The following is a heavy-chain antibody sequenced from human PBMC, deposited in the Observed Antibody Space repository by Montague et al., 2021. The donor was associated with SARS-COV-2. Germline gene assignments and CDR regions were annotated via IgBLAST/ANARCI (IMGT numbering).Heavy chain of an antibody. Sequence: SETLSLTCTVSGGSIRTSSYYWGWIRQPPGKGLDWIGSIYYSGSTYYNPSLKSRVTISVDTSKNQFSLKLGSVTAADTAVYYCARGRYSSSWYGTKYYFDXWGQGTLVTVSS. J-gene: IGHJ4*02. CDR1: GGSIRTSSYY. V-gene: IGHV4-39*01. D-gene: IGHD6-13*01. CDR3: ARGRYSSSWYGTKYYFDX. CDR2: IYYSGST.